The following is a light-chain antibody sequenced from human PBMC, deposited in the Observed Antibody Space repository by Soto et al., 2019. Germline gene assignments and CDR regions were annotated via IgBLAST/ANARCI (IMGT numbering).Light chain of an antibody. J-gene: IGKJ5*01. CDR1: QSVSSY. V-gene: IGKV3-11*01. CDR2: DAS. CDR3: QQRSNWPIT. Sequence: ETVLTQSPATLSLSPGERATLSCRASQSVSSYLAWYQQKPGQAPRLLIYDASNRATGIPARFSGSGSGTDFTLTISSLEPEDFAVYYCQQRSNWPITLGQGTRLEI.